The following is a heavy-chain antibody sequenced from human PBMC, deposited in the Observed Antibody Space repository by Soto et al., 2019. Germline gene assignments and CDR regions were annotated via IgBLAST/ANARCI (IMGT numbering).Heavy chain of an antibody. CDR2: VSTSIRST. V-gene: IGHV1-18*04. D-gene: IGHD2-21*01. J-gene: IGHJ3*02. CDR3: ARDSGAERDVEDALAI. Sequence: QGKLVQSGPEVKKPGASVKVSCTASGYSFSGYDITWVRQAPGQGLEWLGWVSTSIRSTMSAEKLQGRLTMPTYTSPTTVYMERRVRTSDDTAVYYCARDSGAERDVEDALAIWGQGTMVSVSS. CDR1: GYSFSGYD.